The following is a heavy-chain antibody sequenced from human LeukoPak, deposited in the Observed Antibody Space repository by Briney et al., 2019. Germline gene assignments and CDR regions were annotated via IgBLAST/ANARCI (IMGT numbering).Heavy chain of an antibody. D-gene: IGHD2-15*01. CDR3: ATKPGYCSGGSCYSQNGNWFDP. J-gene: IGHJ5*02. CDR2: LYHTGSS. Sequence: PSETLSLTCTVSGASITSGGYYWSWIRQHPQRGLEWIGYLYHTGSSFYNPSLKSRVTISVDTSENQFSLNLNSVTAADTAVYYCATKPGYCSGGSCYSQNGNWFDPWGQGTLVTVSS. CDR1: GASITSGGYY. V-gene: IGHV4-31*03.